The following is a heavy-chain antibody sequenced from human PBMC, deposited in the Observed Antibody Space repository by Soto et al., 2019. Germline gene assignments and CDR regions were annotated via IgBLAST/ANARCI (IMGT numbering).Heavy chain of an antibody. CDR2: ISSTGTTI. V-gene: IGHV3-11*01. D-gene: IGHD3-10*01. CDR3: ARDLRFVDLHCYFDS. Sequence: GGSLRLSCETSGFTFGDYYMSWIRQAPGRGLEWVSLISSTGTTIYYADSVKGRFTISRDNVRSTLFLMMNNLRSEDTAVYYCARDLRFVDLHCYFDSWGQGTLVTVSS. CDR1: GFTFGDYY. J-gene: IGHJ4*02.